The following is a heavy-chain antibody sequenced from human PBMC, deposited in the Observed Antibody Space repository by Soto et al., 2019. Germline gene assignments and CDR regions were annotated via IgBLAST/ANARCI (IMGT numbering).Heavy chain of an antibody. V-gene: IGHV3-7*03. CDR1: GFTFSSIW. J-gene: IGHJ4*02. CDR3: ARDPGVRAFDY. Sequence: GGSLRLSCAASGFTFSSIWMSWVRQAPGKGLEWVANIKQDGSEKYKVDSVNGRFTISRDNAKNSLYLQMNSLRAEDKAVYYCARDPGVRAFDYWGQGTLVTVSS. CDR2: IKQDGSEK.